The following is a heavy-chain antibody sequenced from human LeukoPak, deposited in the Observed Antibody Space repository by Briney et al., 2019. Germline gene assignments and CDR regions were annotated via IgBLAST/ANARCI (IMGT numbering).Heavy chain of an antibody. V-gene: IGHV3-74*01. CDR2: IKSDGSSP. J-gene: IGHJ4*02. Sequence: GGSLRLSCAASGFIFSSYWMHWVRQAPGKGPVWVSRIKSDGSSPTYAGSVKGRSTITRDNAKNTVYLPMNSLRAEDTAVYYCAKDGHYSNFYFDYWGQGTLVTVSS. CDR1: GFIFSSYW. CDR3: AKDGHYSNFYFDY. D-gene: IGHD4-11*01.